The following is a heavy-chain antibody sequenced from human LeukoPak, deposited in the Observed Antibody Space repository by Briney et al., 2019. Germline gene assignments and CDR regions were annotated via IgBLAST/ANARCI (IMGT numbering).Heavy chain of an antibody. CDR2: INPSGGST. CDR3: ARDRRGELHIGY. CDR1: GYTFTSYY. J-gene: IGHJ4*02. D-gene: IGHD1-26*01. V-gene: IGHV1-46*01. Sequence: ASVKVSCKASGYTFTSYYMHWVRQAPGQGLEWMGIINPSGGSTSYAQKFQGRVTMTRDMSTSTVYMELSSLRSEDTAVYYCARDRRGELHIGYWGQGTLVTVSS.